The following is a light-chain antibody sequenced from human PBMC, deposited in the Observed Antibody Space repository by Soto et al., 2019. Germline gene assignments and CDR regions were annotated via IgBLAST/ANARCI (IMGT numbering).Light chain of an antibody. CDR3: SSSGSSGV. CDR2: EVS. J-gene: IGLJ1*01. V-gene: IGLV2-8*01. CDR1: SSDVGAYNY. Sequence: QSVLTQPPSASGSPGQSVTISCTGTSSDVGAYNYVSWYQQHPGKAPKLMIYEVSKRPSGVPDRFSGSKSGNTASLTVSGLQAEDEADYYCSSSGSSGVFGTGTKLTVL.